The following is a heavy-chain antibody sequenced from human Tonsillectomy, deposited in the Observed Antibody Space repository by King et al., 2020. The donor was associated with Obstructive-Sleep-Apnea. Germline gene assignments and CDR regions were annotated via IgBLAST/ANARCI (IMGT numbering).Heavy chain of an antibody. CDR3: VRTLPLRDDSSGYYGVGLDY. D-gene: IGHD3-22*01. CDR2: ISSSSSTI. V-gene: IGHV3-48*04. CDR1: GFTFSSYG. Sequence: VQLVESGGGLVQPGGSLRLSCAASGFTFSSYGMNWVRQDPGKGLEWVSYISSSSSTINYADPLKGRFTISRDNAKNSLCLQRNSLRAEDTAVYYFVRTLPLRDDSSGYYGVGLDYWGQGSLVTVSS. J-gene: IGHJ4*02.